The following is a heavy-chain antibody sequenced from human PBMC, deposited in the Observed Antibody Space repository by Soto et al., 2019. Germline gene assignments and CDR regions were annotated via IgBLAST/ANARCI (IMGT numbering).Heavy chain of an antibody. V-gene: IGHV1-69*12. Sequence: QVQLVQSGAEVKKPGSSVKVSCKASGVTFSSYAISWVRQAPGQGLEWMGGIIHIFGTANYAQKFQGRVTITADESTSTVYMELSSLRSEDTAVYYCARESRYCSGGSCYFLPGIDYWGQGTLVTVSS. CDR1: GVTFSSYA. J-gene: IGHJ4*02. CDR2: IIHIFGTA. D-gene: IGHD2-15*01. CDR3: ARESRYCSGGSCYFLPGIDY.